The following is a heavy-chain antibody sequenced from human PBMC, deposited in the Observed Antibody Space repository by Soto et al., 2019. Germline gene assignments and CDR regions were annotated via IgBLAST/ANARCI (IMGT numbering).Heavy chain of an antibody. CDR2: IRSKTNNYAT. V-gene: IGHV3-73*02. J-gene: IGHJ4*02. D-gene: IGHD3-16*01. CDR3: TEALRAY. CDR1: GFTFSDSA. Sequence: EVQLVESGGGLVQPGGSLKLSCAASGFTFSDSAMHWVRQASGKGLEWIGRIRSKTNNYATAYAASVKGRFTISRDDSKNTAYLKMNSLKTDDTAVYYCTEALRAYWGQGTLVTVSS.